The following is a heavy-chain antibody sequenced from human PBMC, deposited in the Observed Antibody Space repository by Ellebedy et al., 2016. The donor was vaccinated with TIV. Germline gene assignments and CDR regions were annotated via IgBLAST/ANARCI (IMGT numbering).Heavy chain of an antibody. V-gene: IGHV4-4*07. Sequence: GSLRLXCTVSGGSISSYYWSWIRQPAGKGLEWIGRIYTSGSANYNPSLKSRVTMSVDTSKNQFSLKLSSVTAADTAVYYCARPGYSYGYDYWGQGTLVTVSS. CDR1: GGSISSYY. CDR3: ARPGYSYGYDY. D-gene: IGHD5-18*01. CDR2: IYTSGSA. J-gene: IGHJ4*02.